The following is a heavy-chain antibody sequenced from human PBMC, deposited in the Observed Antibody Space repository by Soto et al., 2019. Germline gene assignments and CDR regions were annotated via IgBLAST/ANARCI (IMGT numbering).Heavy chain of an antibody. CDR3: ATRITLFELLSYPFDH. CDR2: INYTGGT. D-gene: IGHD3-3*01. J-gene: IGHJ5*02. CDR1: GRSVNGHY. V-gene: IGHV4-34*10. Sequence: SETLSRTCAVDGRSVNGHYWTCIRQPPQKGLEWVGEINYTGGTHYNPSLKSQVTMSVDRSKNQYALTLSSVTAADTAIYYGATRITLFELLSYPFDHWGQGTQVTVSS.